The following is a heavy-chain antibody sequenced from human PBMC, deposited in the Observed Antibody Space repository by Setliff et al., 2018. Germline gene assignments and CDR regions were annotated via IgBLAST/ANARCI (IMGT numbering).Heavy chain of an antibody. CDR2: IYPGDSDT. J-gene: IGHJ3*01. D-gene: IGHD2-2*01. Sequence: PGESLKTSCKASGYIFTNYWIGWVRQMPGKGLEWMGVIYPGDSDTRYSPSFQGQVTIPADKSSNTAYLQWSSLKASDTAIYYCTRHEDRNKCTSSSCYRENDAFDVWGQGAMVTVSS. CDR3: TRHEDRNKCTSSSCYRENDAFDV. V-gene: IGHV5-51*01. CDR1: GYIFTNYW.